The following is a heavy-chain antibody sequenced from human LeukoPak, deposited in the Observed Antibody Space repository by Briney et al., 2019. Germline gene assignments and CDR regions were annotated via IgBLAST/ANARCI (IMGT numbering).Heavy chain of an antibody. CDR1: GYSISSGYY. Sequence: SETLCLTCTVSGYSISSGYYWGWIRQPPGKGLEWIGSIYHSGSTYYNPSLKSRVTISVDTSKNQFSLKLSSVTAADTAVYYCARGTPVSGFDGFEMWGQGTMVIVFS. V-gene: IGHV4-38-2*02. D-gene: IGHD3-10*01. J-gene: IGHJ3*02. CDR2: IYHSGST. CDR3: ARGTPVSGFDGFEM.